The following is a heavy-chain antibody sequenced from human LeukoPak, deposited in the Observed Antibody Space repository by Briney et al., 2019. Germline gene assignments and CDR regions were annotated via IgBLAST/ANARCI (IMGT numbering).Heavy chain of an antibody. CDR2: VSSDGTKK. CDR1: GLTFSNNA. D-gene: IGHD2-2*02. V-gene: IGHV3-30-3*01. CDR3: ARAYCSGPTCYSPDY. J-gene: IGHJ4*02. Sequence: GGSLRLSCAASGLTFSNNAMHWVRQAPGKGLEWVAVVSSDGTKKYYADSVKGRFTISRDNSKNTLYLQMNSLGVEDTAVYYCARAYCSGPTCYSPDYWAQGTLVIVSS.